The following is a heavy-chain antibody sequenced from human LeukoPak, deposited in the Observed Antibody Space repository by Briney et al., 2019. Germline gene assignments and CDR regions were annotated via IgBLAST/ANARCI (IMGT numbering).Heavy chain of an antibody. CDR2: ISGSGGST. D-gene: IGHD2-15*01. CDR3: AKDSWVVVAATRPFDY. Sequence: TGGSLRLSCAASGFTFSSYAMSWVRQAPGKGLEWVSAISGSGGSTHYADSVKGRFTISRDNSKNTLFLQMNSLRVEDTAVYYCAKDSWVVVAATRPFDYWGQGTLVTVSS. V-gene: IGHV3-23*01. CDR1: GFTFSSYA. J-gene: IGHJ4*02.